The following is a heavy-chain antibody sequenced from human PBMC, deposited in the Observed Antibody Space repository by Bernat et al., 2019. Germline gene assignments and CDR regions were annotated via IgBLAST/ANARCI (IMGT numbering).Heavy chain of an antibody. D-gene: IGHD4-17*01. CDR1: GFTFSVSW. CDR3: ARDESYGDYSFPLDY. J-gene: IGHJ4*02. CDR2: INQDGSEN. V-gene: IGHV3-7*03. Sequence: EVQLVESGGGLVQPGGSLRLSCAASGFTFSVSWMSWVRQAPGKGLGWVANINQDGSENNYADSGRSAFTIPRDNAKNSLYLQMNGLRADDTAVYYCARDESYGDYSFPLDYWGQGTLVTVSS.